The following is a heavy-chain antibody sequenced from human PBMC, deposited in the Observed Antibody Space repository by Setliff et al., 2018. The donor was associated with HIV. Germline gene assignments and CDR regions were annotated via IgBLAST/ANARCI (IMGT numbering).Heavy chain of an antibody. Sequence: KPSETLSLTCSVSGGSISSNYWSWIRQSPGKGLEWIAYIYACGSTNYNPSLTSRVTISADTSRNQFSLKLTSVTAADTAIYYCARGVNFDYWGQGTQVTVSS. CDR2: IYACGST. V-gene: IGHV4-59*01. CDR1: GGSISSNY. D-gene: IGHD3-3*01. CDR3: ARGVNFDY. J-gene: IGHJ4*02.